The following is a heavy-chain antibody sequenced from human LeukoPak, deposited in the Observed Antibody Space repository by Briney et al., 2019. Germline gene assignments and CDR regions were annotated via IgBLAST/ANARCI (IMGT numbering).Heavy chain of an antibody. J-gene: IGHJ5*02. CDR1: GGTFSSYA. Sequence: SVKDSCKASGGTFSSYAISWVRQAPGQGLEWMGRIIPIFGTANYAQKFQGRVTITTDESTSTAYMELSSLRSEDTAVYYCARDSPYYYDSSPNWFDPWGQGTQVTVSS. CDR3: ARDSPYYYDSSPNWFDP. CDR2: IIPIFGTA. V-gene: IGHV1-69*05. D-gene: IGHD3-22*01.